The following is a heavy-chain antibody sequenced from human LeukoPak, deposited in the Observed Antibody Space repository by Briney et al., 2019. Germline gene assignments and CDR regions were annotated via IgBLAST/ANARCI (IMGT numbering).Heavy chain of an antibody. CDR1: GGSISSSSYY. J-gene: IGHJ4*02. D-gene: IGHD5-18*01. CDR3: ALEMGTATVRKRVDY. CDR2: IYYSGST. Sequence: SETLSLTCTVSGGSISSSSYYWGWIRQPPGKGLEWIGSIYYSGSTYYNPSLRSRVTISVDTSKSQFSLKLSSVTAADTAVYYCALEMGTATVRKRVDYWGQGTLVTVSS. V-gene: IGHV4-39*01.